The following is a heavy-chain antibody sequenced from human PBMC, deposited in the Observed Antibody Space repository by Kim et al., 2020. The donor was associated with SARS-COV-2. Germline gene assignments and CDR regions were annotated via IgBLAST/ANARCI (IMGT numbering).Heavy chain of an antibody. CDR1: GYTFTSYD. CDR2: MNPNSGNT. J-gene: IGHJ6*02. V-gene: IGHV1-8*01. D-gene: IGHD6-13*01. Sequence: ASVKVSCKASGYTFTSYDINWVRQATGQGLEWMGWMNPNSGNTGYAQKFQGRVTMTRNTSISTAYMELSSLRSEDTAVYYCASMYSSSWYYYYGMDVWGQGTTVTVSS. CDR3: ASMYSSSWYYYYGMDV.